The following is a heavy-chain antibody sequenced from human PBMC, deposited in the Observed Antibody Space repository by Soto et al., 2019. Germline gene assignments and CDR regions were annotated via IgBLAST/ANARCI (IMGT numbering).Heavy chain of an antibody. J-gene: IGHJ4*02. CDR2: INPNSGAT. V-gene: IGHV1-2*02. D-gene: IGHD4-4*01. CDR1: GYTFTGYY. Sequence: QVQLVQSGAEVKKPGASVKVSCKPSGYTFTGYYIHWVRQAPGQGLEWMGWINPNSGATNYALKFQGRVTMTRDTSISAAYMELNSLTSDDTAVHYCARSRLTDYSIDYWGQGTLVTVSS. CDR3: ARSRLTDYSIDY.